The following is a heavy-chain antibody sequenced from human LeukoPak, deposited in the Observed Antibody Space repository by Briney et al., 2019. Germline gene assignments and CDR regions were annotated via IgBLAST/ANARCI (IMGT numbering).Heavy chain of an antibody. J-gene: IGHJ4*02. V-gene: IGHV4-39*01. D-gene: IGHD6-13*01. Sequence: PSETLSLTCTVSGGSISSSSYYWGWIRQPPGKGLEWIGSISYSGSTYYNPSLKSRVTISVDTSKNQFSLKLSSVTAADTAVYYCARLVGSSWYHEVLLGRDYWGQGTLVTVSS. CDR1: GGSISSSSYY. CDR3: ARLVGSSWYHEVLLGRDY. CDR2: ISYSGST.